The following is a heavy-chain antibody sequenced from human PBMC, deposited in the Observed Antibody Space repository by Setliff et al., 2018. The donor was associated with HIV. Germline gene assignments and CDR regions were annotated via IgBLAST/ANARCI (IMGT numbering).Heavy chain of an antibody. Sequence: SETLSLTCAVSGYSVSSGYYWGWIRQPPGKGLEWIGSFYHSGSTFYNPSLKSXXTISLDTSKNQFSLKLRSVTAADTAVYYCVSGPLSGYGYYFDYWGQGALVTVS. CDR3: VSGPLSGYGYYFDY. V-gene: IGHV4-38-2*01. J-gene: IGHJ4*02. CDR1: GYSVSSGYY. CDR2: FYHSGST. D-gene: IGHD3-3*01.